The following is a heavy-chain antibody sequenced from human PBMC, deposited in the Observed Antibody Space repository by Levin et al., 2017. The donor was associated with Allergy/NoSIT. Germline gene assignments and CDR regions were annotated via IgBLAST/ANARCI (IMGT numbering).Heavy chain of an antibody. J-gene: IGHJ4*02. Sequence: AGGSLRLSCAASGFSFSGYAMHWIRQAPGKGLEYVSAISNDGGTTFYANSVKDRFTISRDNSMNTLYLQMGSLRVEDMAVYHCARVAVGDHFDYWGQGTLVTVSS. CDR1: GFSFSGYA. D-gene: IGHD2-21*01. CDR2: ISNDGGTT. V-gene: IGHV3-64*01. CDR3: ARVAVGDHFDY.